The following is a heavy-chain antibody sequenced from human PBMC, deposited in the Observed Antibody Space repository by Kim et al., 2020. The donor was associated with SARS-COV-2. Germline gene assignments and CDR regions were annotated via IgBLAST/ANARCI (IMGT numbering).Heavy chain of an antibody. CDR2: TWHYEHNM. J-gene: IGHJ2*01. V-gene: IGHV3-33*01. CDR3: ARDPTAVTTVGWYFDV. Sequence: GGSLRLSCAASGFPLSDFVIHWVRQAPGKGLEWVAVTWHYEHNMQYADSVKGRFTISRDNSRQTVHLDMNNLRDEDTAVYYCARDPTAVTTVGWYFDVWGRGTLVTVSS. CDR1: GFPLSDFV. D-gene: IGHD4-17*01.